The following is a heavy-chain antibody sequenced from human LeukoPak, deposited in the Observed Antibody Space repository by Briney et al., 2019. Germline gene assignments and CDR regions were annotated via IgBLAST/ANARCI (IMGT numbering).Heavy chain of an antibody. J-gene: IGHJ4*02. Sequence: GGSLRLSCAASGFTFSSYAMSWVRQAPGKGLEWVSAISGSGGSTYYADSVKGRFTISRDNSKNTLYLQMSSLRAEDTAVYYCAKAYSGSHLFQYWGQGTLVTVSS. D-gene: IGHD1-26*01. CDR2: ISGSGGST. V-gene: IGHV3-23*01. CDR1: GFTFSSYA. CDR3: AKAYSGSHLFQY.